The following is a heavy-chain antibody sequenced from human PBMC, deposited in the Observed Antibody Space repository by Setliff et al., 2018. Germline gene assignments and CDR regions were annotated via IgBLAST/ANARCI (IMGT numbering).Heavy chain of an antibody. Sequence: SETLSLTCTVSGGSINNYHWNWIRQPPGKGLEWIGYVGYSGNTHYNPSLNSRVTMSVDKSKNQFSLNLSSMTAADTAVYYCARSAGYSSSWYNYYYGMDVWGQGTTVTVSS. V-gene: IGHV4-59*08. CDR3: ARSAGYSSSWYNYYYGMDV. CDR1: GGSINNYH. J-gene: IGHJ6*02. CDR2: VGYSGNT. D-gene: IGHD6-13*01.